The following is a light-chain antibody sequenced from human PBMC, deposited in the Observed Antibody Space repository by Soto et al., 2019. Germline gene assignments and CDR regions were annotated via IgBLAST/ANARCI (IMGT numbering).Light chain of an antibody. CDR2: AAS. Sequence: DIQMTQSPSSLSASVGDRVTITCLASQSISSYLNWYQQKPGKAPKLLIYAASSLQSGVPSRFSGSGSRTDFTLTISSLQPEDFATHYCQQSYSTPYTFGQGTRLEI. CDR1: QSISSY. CDR3: QQSYSTPYT. V-gene: IGKV1-39*01. J-gene: IGKJ5*01.